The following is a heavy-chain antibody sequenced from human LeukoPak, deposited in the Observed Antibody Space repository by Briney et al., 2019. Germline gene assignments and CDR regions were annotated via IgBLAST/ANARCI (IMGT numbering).Heavy chain of an antibody. CDR1: GTPSTSYR. Sequence: GAPLKISSKALGTPSTSYRIGWGRRMPGKGVEFIVFICPSDSDTRYSPPFQGQVSISTDYSISTAFLHQSTLRYSYAAMYYCAIVLAGANYFDYWGQGTLVTVSS. V-gene: IGHV5-51*01. CDR3: AIVLAGANYFDY. CDR2: ICPSDSDT. J-gene: IGHJ4*02. D-gene: IGHD6-19*01.